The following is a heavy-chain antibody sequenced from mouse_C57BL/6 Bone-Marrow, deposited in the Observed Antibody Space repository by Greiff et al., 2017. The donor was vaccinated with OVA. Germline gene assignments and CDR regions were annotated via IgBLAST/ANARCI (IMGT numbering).Heavy chain of an antibody. V-gene: IGHV3-6*01. D-gene: IGHD5-1*01. J-gene: IGHJ4*01. CDR2: ISYDGSN. CDR1: GYSITSGYY. Sequence: EVKLMESGPGLVKPSQSLSLTCSVTGYSITSGYYWNWIRQFPGNKLEWMGYISYDGSNNYNPSLKNRISITRDTAKNQFFLKLNSVTTEDTATYYCASTYPYAMDYWGQGTSVTVSS. CDR3: ASTYPYAMDY.